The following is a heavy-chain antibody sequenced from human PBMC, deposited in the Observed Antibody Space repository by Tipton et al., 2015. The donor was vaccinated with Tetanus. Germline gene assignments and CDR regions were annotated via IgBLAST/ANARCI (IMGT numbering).Heavy chain of an antibody. J-gene: IGHJ4*02. Sequence: SLRLSCAASGFDFRSDWMTWVRQAPGKGLEWVANIEQDGNEKYHVDSVKGRFTISRDNGKNLLYLQMNSLRVEDTAVYYCARDPHTIRTGNHRGFDYWGQGTKVTVSS. CDR3: ARDPHTIRTGNHRGFDY. CDR1: GFDFRSDW. CDR2: IEQDGNEK. V-gene: IGHV3-7*03. D-gene: IGHD3-10*01.